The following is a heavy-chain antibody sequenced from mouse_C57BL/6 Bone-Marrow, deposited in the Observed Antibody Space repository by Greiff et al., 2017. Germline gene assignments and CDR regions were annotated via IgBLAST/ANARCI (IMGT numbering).Heavy chain of an antibody. CDR2: IWTGGGT. J-gene: IGHJ3*01. CDR1: GFSLTSYA. Sequence: VQLQESGPGLVAPSQSLSITCTVSGFSLTSYAISWVRQPPGKGLEWLGVIWTGGGTNYNSAPKSRLSISKDNSKSQVFLKMNSLQTDDTARYYCARNLCYDGYYVLFAYWGQGTLVTVSA. V-gene: IGHV2-9-1*01. CDR3: ARNLCYDGYYVLFAY. D-gene: IGHD2-3*01.